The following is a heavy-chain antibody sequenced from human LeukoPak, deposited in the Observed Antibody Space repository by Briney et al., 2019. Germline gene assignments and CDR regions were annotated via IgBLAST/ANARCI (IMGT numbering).Heavy chain of an antibody. CDR1: GFTFSYYN. J-gene: IGHJ4*02. D-gene: IGHD3-16*01. Sequence: TGGSLRLSCAASGFTFSYYNMNWVRQAPGKGLEWVSYISSGSSTIHYADSVKGRFTISRDNSKNTLYLQMNSLRAEDTAVYYCARDYDYVWGSDYYFDYWGQGTLVTVSS. V-gene: IGHV3-48*01. CDR3: ARDYDYVWGSDYYFDY. CDR2: ISSGSSTI.